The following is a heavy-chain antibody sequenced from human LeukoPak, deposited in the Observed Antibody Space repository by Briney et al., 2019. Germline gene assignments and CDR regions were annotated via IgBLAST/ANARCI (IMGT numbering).Heavy chain of an antibody. J-gene: IGHJ4*02. CDR2: IYHSGST. CDR1: GGSISSSNW. V-gene: IGHV4-4*02. Sequence: PSETLSLTCAVSGGSISSSNWRSWVRQPPGKGLEWIGEIYHSGSTNYNPSLKSRVTISVDKSKNQFSLKLSSVTAADTAVYYCARVSRFYYGSGSYDAFDYWGQGTLVTVSS. CDR3: ARVSRFYYGSGSYDAFDY. D-gene: IGHD3-10*01.